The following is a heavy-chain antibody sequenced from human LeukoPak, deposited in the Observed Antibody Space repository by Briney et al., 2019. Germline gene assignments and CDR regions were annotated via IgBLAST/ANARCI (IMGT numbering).Heavy chain of an antibody. CDR3: ARGAVAVRNAFDI. CDR2: TYYSSKWYN. J-gene: IGHJ3*02. CDR1: GDSVSSNSAA. Sequence: SQTLSLTCAISGDSVSSNSAACNWIRQSPSRGLEWLGRTYYSSKWYNDYAVSVKSRITINPDTSKNQFSLQLNSVTPEDTAPYYCARGAVAVRNAFDIWGQGTMVTVSS. V-gene: IGHV6-1*01. D-gene: IGHD6-19*01.